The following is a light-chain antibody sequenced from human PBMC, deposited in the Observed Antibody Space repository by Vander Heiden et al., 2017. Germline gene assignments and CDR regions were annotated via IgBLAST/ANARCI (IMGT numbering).Light chain of an antibody. V-gene: IGLV3-21*02. Sequence: SYVLTHLPSVCVPPGQTASIPLGGNNSGSKSVHWYQQRPGQAPVVVVCDDSDPPSGIPDRFSGSNSDNTAALTIRRVEAGDEADYYCQVWDGSSYHWVFGGGTKLTVL. CDR3: QVWDGSSYHWV. CDR1: NSGSKS. CDR2: DDS. J-gene: IGLJ3*02.